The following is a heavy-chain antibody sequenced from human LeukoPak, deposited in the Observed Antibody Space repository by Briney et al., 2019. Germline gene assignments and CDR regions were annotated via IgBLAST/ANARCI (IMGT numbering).Heavy chain of an antibody. J-gene: IGHJ4*02. CDR3: AKGSRDSRPYYFDF. CDR1: GFTFSSYA. Sequence: PGGSLRLSCAASGFTFSSYAMSWIRQAPGKGLEWASAIGGSGDATYYADSVKGRFTISRDNSRNTLYLQMNSLRAEDMAIYYCAKGSRDSRPYYFDFWGLGTLVTVSS. D-gene: IGHD3-3*01. CDR2: IGGSGDAT. V-gene: IGHV3-23*01.